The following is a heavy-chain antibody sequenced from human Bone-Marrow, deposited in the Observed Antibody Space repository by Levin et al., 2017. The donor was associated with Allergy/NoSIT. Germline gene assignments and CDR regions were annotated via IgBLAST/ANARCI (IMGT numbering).Heavy chain of an antibody. V-gene: IGHV3-33*01. J-gene: IGHJ6*02. CDR2: IWYDGSNK. D-gene: IGHD2-2*01. CDR1: GFTFSSYG. Sequence: PGGSLRLSCAASGFTFSSYGMHWVRQAPGKGLEWVAVIWYDGSNKYYADSVKGRFTISRDNSKNTLYLQMNSLRAEDTAVYYCARDWGRDIVLVPAKEVRSYYDGMDVWGQGTTVTVSS. CDR3: ARDWGRDIVLVPAKEVRSYYDGMDV.